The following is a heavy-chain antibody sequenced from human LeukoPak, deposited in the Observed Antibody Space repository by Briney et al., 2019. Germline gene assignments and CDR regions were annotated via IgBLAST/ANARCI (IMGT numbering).Heavy chain of an antibody. J-gene: IGHJ4*02. CDR3: AKQEGSYYFDY. V-gene: IGHV3-23*01. Sequence: GGSLRLSCAASGFTFITYAMSWVRQAPGKGLEWVSAISGSGVSTYYADSVKGRFSISRDNSKNTLYLQMNSLRAEDTAVYYCAKQEGSYYFDYWGQGTLATVSS. D-gene: IGHD1-26*01. CDR2: ISGSGVST. CDR1: GFTFITYA.